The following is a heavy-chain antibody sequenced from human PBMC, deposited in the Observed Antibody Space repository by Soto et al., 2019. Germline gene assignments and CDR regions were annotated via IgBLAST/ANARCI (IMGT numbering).Heavy chain of an antibody. CDR1: GGTFSIYA. J-gene: IGHJ4*02. CDR2: IIPIFGTA. CDR3: ARDRYYYGSGSYSFDY. D-gene: IGHD3-10*01. Sequence: GASVKVSCKASGGTFSIYAISWVRQAPGQGLEWMGGIIPIFGTANYAQKFQGRVTITADESTSTAYMELSSLRSEDTAVYYCARDRYYYGSGSYSFDYWGQGTLVTVS. V-gene: IGHV1-69*13.